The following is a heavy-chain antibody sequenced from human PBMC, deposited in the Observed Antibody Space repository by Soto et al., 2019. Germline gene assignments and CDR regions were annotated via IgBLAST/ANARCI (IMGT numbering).Heavy chain of an antibody. CDR1: GGSISSGDYY. CDR3: ARGGRYCSSTSCYNWFDP. CDR2: IYYSGGT. V-gene: IGHV4-30-4*01. Sequence: SETLSLTCTVSGGSISSGDYYWSWIRQPPGKGLEWIGYIYYSGGTYYNPSLKSRVTISVDTSKNQFSLKLSSVTAADTAVYYCARGGRYCSSTSCYNWFDPWGQGTLITVSS. D-gene: IGHD2-2*01. J-gene: IGHJ5*02.